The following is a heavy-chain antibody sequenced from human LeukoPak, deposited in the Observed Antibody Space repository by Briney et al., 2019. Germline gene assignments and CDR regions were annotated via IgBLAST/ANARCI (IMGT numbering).Heavy chain of an antibody. J-gene: IGHJ4*02. CDR2: IYPGDSDT. CDR3: ARRAATSIDY. D-gene: IGHD5-12*01. V-gene: IGHV5-51*01. Sequence: GESLKISCKSSGYSFNTYWIAWVRQTPGKGLEWMGIIYPGDSDTRYSSSFQGQVTISADKSLSTAYLQWSSLKTSDTAMYYCARRAATSIDYWGQGTLVSVSS. CDR1: GYSFNTYW.